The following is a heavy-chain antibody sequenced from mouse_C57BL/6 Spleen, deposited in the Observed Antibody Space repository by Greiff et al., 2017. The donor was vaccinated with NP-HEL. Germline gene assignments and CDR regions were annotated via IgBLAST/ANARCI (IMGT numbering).Heavy chain of an antibody. V-gene: IGHV1-26*01. CDR1: GYTFTDYY. CDR3: ARRLYYYGSSYGRAMDY. Sequence: EVQLQQSGPELVKPGASVKISCKASGYTFTDYYMNWVKQSHGKSLEWIGDINPNNGGTSYNQKFKGKATLTVDKSSSTAYMELRSLTSEDSAVYYCARRLYYYGSSYGRAMDYWGQGTSVTVSS. J-gene: IGHJ4*01. D-gene: IGHD1-1*01. CDR2: INPNNGGT.